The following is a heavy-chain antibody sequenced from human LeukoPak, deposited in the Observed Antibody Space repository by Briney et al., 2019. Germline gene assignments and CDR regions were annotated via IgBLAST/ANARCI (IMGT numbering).Heavy chain of an antibody. J-gene: IGHJ4*02. CDR2: ISGSGGST. Sequence: PGGSLRLSCAASGFTFSSYAMSWVRQAPGKGLEWVSAISGSGGSTYYADSVKGQFTISRDNSKNTLYLQMNSLRAEDTAVYYCAKDLRHIVVVPAAIGYWGQGTLVTVSS. CDR1: GFTFSSYA. D-gene: IGHD2-2*01. V-gene: IGHV3-23*01. CDR3: AKDLRHIVVVPAAIGY.